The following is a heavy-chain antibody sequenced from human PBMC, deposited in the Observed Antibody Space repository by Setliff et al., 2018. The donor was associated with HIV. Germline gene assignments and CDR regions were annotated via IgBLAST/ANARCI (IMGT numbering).Heavy chain of an antibody. J-gene: IGHJ4*01. CDR2: VIPVFGTG. D-gene: IGHD3-3*01. V-gene: IGHV1-69*05. Sequence: VKVSCKVSGGTFSDYAVTWVRQAPGQGLEWMGGVIPVFGTGNYAQKFQGRVTITTDESTRTAYMELRSLRSEDTAVYYCARVPSPFVQEGYFDDWGQGTLVTVSA. CDR3: ARVPSPFVQEGYFDD. CDR1: GGTFSDYA.